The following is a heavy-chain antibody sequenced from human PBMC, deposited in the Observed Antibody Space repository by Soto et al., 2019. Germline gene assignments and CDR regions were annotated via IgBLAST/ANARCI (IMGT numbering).Heavy chain of an antibody. CDR1: GGSISSYY. V-gene: IGHV4-4*07. J-gene: IGHJ4*02. CDR3: ARTLAVAGTGYFDY. Sequence: KLPETLSLTCTVSGGSISSYYWSWIRQPAGKGLEWIGRIYTSGSTNYNPSLKSRVTMSVDTSKNQFSLKLSSVTAADTAVYYCARTLAVAGTGYFDYWGQGTLVTVSS. D-gene: IGHD6-19*01. CDR2: IYTSGST.